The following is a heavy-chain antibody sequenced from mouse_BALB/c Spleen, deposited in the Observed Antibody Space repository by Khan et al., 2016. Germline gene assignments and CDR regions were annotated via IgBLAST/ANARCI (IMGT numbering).Heavy chain of an antibody. CDR2: IYPGDGDT. D-gene: IGHD4-1*01. Sequence: QVQLKESGAELVRPGSSVKISCKASGYAFSSYWMNWVKQRPGQGLEWIGQIYPGDGDTNYNGKFKGTATLTADKSSSTAYMQLSSLTSEDSAVYFCARGVGPDYWGQGTTLTVPS. CDR3: ARGVGPDY. V-gene: IGHV1-80*01. CDR1: GYAFSSYW. J-gene: IGHJ2*01.